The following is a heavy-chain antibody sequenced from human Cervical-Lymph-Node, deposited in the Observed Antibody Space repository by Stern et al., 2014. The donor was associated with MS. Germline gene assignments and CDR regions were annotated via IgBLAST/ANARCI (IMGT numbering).Heavy chain of an antibody. D-gene: IGHD5-24*01. CDR2: IYHSGST. V-gene: IGHV4-4*02. Sequence: QLQLQESGPGLVKPSGTLSLTCAVSGGSISSTNWWSWVRQPPGEGLEWIGEIYHSGSTHYNPSLKSRVPISVDKSKNQFSLKLSSVTAADTAVYYCARVDGNDAYDIWGQGTTVTVS. J-gene: IGHJ3*02. CDR1: GGSISSTNW. CDR3: ARVDGNDAYDI.